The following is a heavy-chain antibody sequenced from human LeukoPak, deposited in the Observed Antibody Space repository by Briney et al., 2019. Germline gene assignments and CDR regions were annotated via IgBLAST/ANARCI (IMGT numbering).Heavy chain of an antibody. V-gene: IGHV3-23*01. CDR1: GFIFSKFA. D-gene: IGHD3-3*01. CDR3: AKISVGPLSRPTHVSLYYGMDV. J-gene: IGHJ6*02. Sequence: PGGSLRVSSGASGFIFSKFALSWVRQAPGKGPEWVSGIGSSGATIFYADSVKGRFTISRDNSKNTVYLEMNKLSAEDTAIYYCAKISVGPLSRPTHVSLYYGMDVWGQGTTVTVSS. CDR2: IGSSGATI.